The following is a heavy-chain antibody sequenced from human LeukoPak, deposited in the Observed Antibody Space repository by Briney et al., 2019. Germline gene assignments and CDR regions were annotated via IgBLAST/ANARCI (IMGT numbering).Heavy chain of an antibody. CDR3: AGLRSTVAWASFDY. D-gene: IGHD4-23*01. CDR1: GSISSYY. V-gene: IGHV4-59*08. J-gene: IGHJ4*02. Sequence: SSETLSLTCIVSGSISSYYWTWIRQPPGKGLEWIGHSYFAGNPNYNPSLKSRVTISVDPPKNQFSLKLTSVTAVDTAVYYCAGLRSTVAWASFDYWGQGILVTVSS. CDR2: SYFAGNP.